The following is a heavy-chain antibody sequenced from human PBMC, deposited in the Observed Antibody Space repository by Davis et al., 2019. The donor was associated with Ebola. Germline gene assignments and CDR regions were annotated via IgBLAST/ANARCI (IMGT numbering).Heavy chain of an antibody. CDR3: ARVPPPVGAIAFDI. D-gene: IGHD1-26*01. V-gene: IGHV3-11*01. Sequence: PGGSLRLSCAASGFTFSDYYMSWIRQAPGKGLEWVSYISSSGSTIYYADSVKGRFTISRDNAKNSLYLQMNSLRAEDTAVYYCARVPPPVGAIAFDIWGQGTMVTVSS. J-gene: IGHJ3*02. CDR1: GFTFSDYY. CDR2: ISSSGSTI.